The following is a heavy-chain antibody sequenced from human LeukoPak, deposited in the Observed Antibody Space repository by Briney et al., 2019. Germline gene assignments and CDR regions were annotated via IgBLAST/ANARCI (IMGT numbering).Heavy chain of an antibody. D-gene: IGHD5-18*01. Sequence: GESLKISCKGSGYSFTSYWIGWVRQMPGKALEWMGIIYPGDSDTRYSPSFQGQVTISADKSISTAYLQWSSLKASDTAMYYCARGEGYSYGFRWFDPWGQGTLVTVSS. CDR3: ARGEGYSYGFRWFDP. J-gene: IGHJ5*02. CDR1: GYSFTSYW. CDR2: IYPGDSDT. V-gene: IGHV5-51*01.